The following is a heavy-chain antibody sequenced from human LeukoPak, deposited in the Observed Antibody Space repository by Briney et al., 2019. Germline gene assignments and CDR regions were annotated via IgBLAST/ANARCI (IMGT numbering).Heavy chain of an antibody. Sequence: GGSLGLSCAASGFTFSDYYMSWIRQAPGKGLEWVSYISSSGSTIYYADSVKGRFTISRDNAKNSLYLHMNSLRAEDTAVYYCAREGYYYGSGSYLDYYYYMDVWGKGATVTISS. CDR3: AREGYYYGSGSYLDYYYYMDV. J-gene: IGHJ6*03. CDR2: ISSSGSTI. V-gene: IGHV3-11*01. D-gene: IGHD3-10*01. CDR1: GFTFSDYY.